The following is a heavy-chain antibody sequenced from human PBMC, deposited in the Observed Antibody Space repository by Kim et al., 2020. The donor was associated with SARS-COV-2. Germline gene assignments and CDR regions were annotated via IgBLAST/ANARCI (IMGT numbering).Heavy chain of an antibody. V-gene: IGHV3-7*01. D-gene: IGHD6-13*01. CDR2: IKHDGSDK. CDR1: GFTFSRYW. CDR3: ERLAAAGFDY. J-gene: IGHJ4*02. Sequence: GGSLRLSCTASGFTFSRYWMSWVRQAPGKGLEWVANIKHDGSDKYYVDSVKGRFTISRDNAKNSLFLQMNSLRAEDTAVYYCERLAAAGFDYWGQGTLVTVSS.